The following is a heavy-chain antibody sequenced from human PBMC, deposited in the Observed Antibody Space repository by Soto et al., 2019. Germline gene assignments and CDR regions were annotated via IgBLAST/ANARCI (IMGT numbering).Heavy chain of an antibody. Sequence: QVQLVQSGAEVKKPGASVKVSCKASGYTFTSYGISWVRQAPGQGLEWMGWISAYNGNTNYAQKLQGRVTMTTDTSTSTAYMERRSLRSDDTAVYFCARDGGYSGYFVPSYYYYYGMDVWGQGTTVTVSS. CDR2: ISAYNGNT. D-gene: IGHD5-12*01. CDR3: ARDGGYSGYFVPSYYYYYGMDV. J-gene: IGHJ6*02. CDR1: GYTFTSYG. V-gene: IGHV1-18*01.